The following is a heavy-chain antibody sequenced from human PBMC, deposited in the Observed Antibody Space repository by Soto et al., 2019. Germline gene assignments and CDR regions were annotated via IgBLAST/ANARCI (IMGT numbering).Heavy chain of an antibody. J-gene: IGHJ4*01. D-gene: IGHD5-18*01. CDR3: ARILDIDMGRDMED. Sequence: QVTLKESGPVLVKPTETLTLTCTVSGFSLSNARMGVSWIRQPPGKALEWLGHIFSNDEKSYSTSLKSRLTIYQDTCKSQEVLIMTNMDPVNRATYYCARILDIDMGRDMEDWGQGTLVTVSS. V-gene: IGHV2-26*01. CDR1: GFSLSNARMG. CDR2: IFSNDEK.